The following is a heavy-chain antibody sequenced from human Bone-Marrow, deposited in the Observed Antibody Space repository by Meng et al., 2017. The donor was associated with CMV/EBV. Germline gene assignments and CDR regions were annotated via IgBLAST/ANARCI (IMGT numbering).Heavy chain of an antibody. D-gene: IGHD3-3*01. CDR3: ARGPPHFLEPYYYYGMDV. CDR1: GYTFTGYY. Sequence: ASVKVSCKASGYTFTGYYMHWVRQAPGQGLEWMGWINPNSGGTNYAQKFQGRVTMTRDTSISTAYMELSSLRSEDTAVYYCARGPPHFLEPYYYYGMDVWGQGNTVTVYS. V-gene: IGHV1-2*02. CDR2: INPNSGGT. J-gene: IGHJ6*02.